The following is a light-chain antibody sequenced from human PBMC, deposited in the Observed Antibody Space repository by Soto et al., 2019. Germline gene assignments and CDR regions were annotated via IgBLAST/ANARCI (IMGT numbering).Light chain of an antibody. Sequence: EIVLTQSPGTLSLSPGERATHSCRASQSVSSGYLAWYQQKPGQAPRLLIYGASSRATGIPDRFSGSGSGTDFSLTISRLEPEDFAVYYCQQYGSSPRTFGQGTKVEIK. V-gene: IGKV3-20*01. CDR1: QSVSSGY. CDR2: GAS. CDR3: QQYGSSPRT. J-gene: IGKJ1*01.